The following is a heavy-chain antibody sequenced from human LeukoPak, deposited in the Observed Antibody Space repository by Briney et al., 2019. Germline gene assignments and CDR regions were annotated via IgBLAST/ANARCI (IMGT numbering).Heavy chain of an antibody. Sequence: SETLSLTCTVSGGSISRDDYYWSWIRQPPGKGLQWVGHIYFSGSTFYNPSLKSRVSISRDKSKNQFSLKLDSVTAADTAVYYCARAFYDSSWDNWGQGTLVTVSS. CDR3: ARAFYDSSWDN. D-gene: IGHD3-22*01. CDR1: GGSISRDDYY. J-gene: IGHJ4*02. V-gene: IGHV4-30-4*01. CDR2: IYFSGST.